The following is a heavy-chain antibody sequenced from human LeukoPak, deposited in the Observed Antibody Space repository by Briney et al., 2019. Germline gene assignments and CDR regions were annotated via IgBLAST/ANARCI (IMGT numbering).Heavy chain of an antibody. D-gene: IGHD2/OR15-2a*01. Sequence: KPSETLSLTCTVSGGSISSSSYYGGWIRQSPGKGLEWIGTIYYSGGTYYNPSLKSRVTISVDTSKNELSLKLSSVTAADTAVYYCATNSYRTTKQEHDYWGQGTLVTVSS. V-gene: IGHV4-39*01. CDR1: GGSISSSSYY. CDR3: ATNSYRTTKQEHDY. CDR2: IYYSGGT. J-gene: IGHJ4*02.